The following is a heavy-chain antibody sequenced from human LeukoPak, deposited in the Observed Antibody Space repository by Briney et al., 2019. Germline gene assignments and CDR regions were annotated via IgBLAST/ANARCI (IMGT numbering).Heavy chain of an antibody. CDR1: GFTFSSYA. D-gene: IGHD6-13*01. Sequence: QPGGSLRLSCAASGFTFSSYAMSWSGQAPGRGLGWVQAISGSGGSTYYADSVKGRFTISRDNSKNTLYLQMNSLRAEDTAVYYCAKTGLIAAAGTWWFDPWGQGTLVTVSS. CDR2: ISGSGGST. J-gene: IGHJ5*02. CDR3: AKTGLIAAAGTWWFDP. V-gene: IGHV3-23*01.